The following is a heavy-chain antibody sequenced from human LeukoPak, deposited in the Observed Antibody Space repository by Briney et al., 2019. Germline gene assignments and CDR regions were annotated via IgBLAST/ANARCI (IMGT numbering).Heavy chain of an antibody. Sequence: GGSLRLSCAASGFTFDDYAMHWVRQAPGKGLEWVSGISWNSGSIGYADSVKGRFTISRDNAKNSLYLQMNSLRVEDTALYYCAKSPYDSSTFLDYWGQGTLVTVSS. CDR1: GFTFDDYA. J-gene: IGHJ4*02. CDR2: ISWNSGSI. V-gene: IGHV3-9*01. CDR3: AKSPYDSSTFLDY. D-gene: IGHD3-22*01.